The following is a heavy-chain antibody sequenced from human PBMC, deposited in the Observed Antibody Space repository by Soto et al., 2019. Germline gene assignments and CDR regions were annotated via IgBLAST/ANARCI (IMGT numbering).Heavy chain of an antibody. CDR3: ASDEYSSGWYGYYYGMDV. J-gene: IGHJ6*02. CDR1: GGTFSSYT. V-gene: IGHV1-69*02. CDR2: IIPILGIA. D-gene: IGHD6-19*01. Sequence: QVQLVQSGAEVKKPGSSVKVSCKASGGTFSSYTISWVRQAPGQGLEWMGRIIPILGIANYAQKFQGRVTITADKSTSTAYMELSSLRSEDTAVYYCASDEYSSGWYGYYYGMDVWGQGTTVTVSS.